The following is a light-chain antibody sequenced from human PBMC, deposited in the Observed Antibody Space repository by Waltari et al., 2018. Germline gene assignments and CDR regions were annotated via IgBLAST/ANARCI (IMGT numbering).Light chain of an antibody. V-gene: IGLV3-21*04. CDR2: YDG. Sequence: SYVMTQAPAVSVAPGETARLTCGGHDLGRKSVHWYQQKPAQAPVLVIYYDGGRPSGIPERFSASNSGNTATLTIARVEAADEADFYCQVWDTASNHVVFGGGTKLTVL. CDR1: DLGRKS. CDR3: QVWDTASNHVV. J-gene: IGLJ2*01.